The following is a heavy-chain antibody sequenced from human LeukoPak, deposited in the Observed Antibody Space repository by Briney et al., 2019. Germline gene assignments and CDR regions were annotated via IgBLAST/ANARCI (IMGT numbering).Heavy chain of an antibody. CDR2: IYYSGST. D-gene: IGHD1-14*01. J-gene: IGHJ6*02. CDR3: ARETGGPPYYYYGMDV. Sequence: SETLSLTCTVSGGSISSYYWSWIRQPPGKGLEWIGYIYYSGSTNYNPSLKSRVTISVDTSKNQFSLKLSSVTAADTAVYYCARETGGPPYYYYGMDVWGQGTTVTVSS. CDR1: GGSISSYY. V-gene: IGHV4-59*01.